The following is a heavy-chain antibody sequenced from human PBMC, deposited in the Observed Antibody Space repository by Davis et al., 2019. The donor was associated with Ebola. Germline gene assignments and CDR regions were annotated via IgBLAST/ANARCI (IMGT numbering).Heavy chain of an antibody. J-gene: IGHJ5*02. Sequence: PGGSLRLSCAASGFTFSSYSMNWVRQAPGKGLEWVSYISSTSSAIYYADSVKGRFTISRDNAKNSLYLQMNSLRDDDTAVYYCARDRYFGAWGQGTLVTVSS. V-gene: IGHV3-48*02. CDR1: GFTFSSYS. CDR3: ARDRYFGA. CDR2: ISSTSSAI. D-gene: IGHD3-10*01.